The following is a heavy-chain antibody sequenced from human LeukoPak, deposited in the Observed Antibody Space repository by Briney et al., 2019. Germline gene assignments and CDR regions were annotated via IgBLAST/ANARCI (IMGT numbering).Heavy chain of an antibody. CDR3: QSRFLEWLLDY. Sequence: SETLSLTCTVSGDSIRSNNYYWGWIRQPPGKGLEWIGSIYDTGSTFYNPSLKSRVIISLDTSKNQFSLKLSSVTAADTAVYYCQSRFLEWLLDYWGQGTLVTVSS. D-gene: IGHD3-3*01. CDR2: IYDTGST. J-gene: IGHJ4*02. V-gene: IGHV4-39*01. CDR1: GDSIRSNNYY.